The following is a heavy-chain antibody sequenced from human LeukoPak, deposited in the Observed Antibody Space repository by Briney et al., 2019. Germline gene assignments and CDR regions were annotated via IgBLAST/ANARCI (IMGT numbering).Heavy chain of an antibody. CDR1: GGSISSYY. CDR3: ARDVAVNAFDI. J-gene: IGHJ3*02. D-gene: IGHD6-19*01. Sequence: SETLSLTCTVSGGSISSYYRSWIRQPPGKGLEWIGYIYYSGSTNYNPSLRSRVTISVDTSKNQFSLKLSSVTAADTAVYYCARDVAVNAFDIWGQGTMVTVSS. CDR2: IYYSGST. V-gene: IGHV4-59*01.